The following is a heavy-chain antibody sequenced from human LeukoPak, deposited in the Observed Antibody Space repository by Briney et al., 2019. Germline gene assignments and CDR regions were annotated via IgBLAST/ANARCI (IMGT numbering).Heavy chain of an antibody. D-gene: IGHD2-2*01. CDR1: GFTFSSYW. V-gene: IGHV3-74*01. Sequence: GGSLRLSRAASGFTFSSYWMHWVRQAPGKGLVWVSRINTDGSSTSYADSVKGRFTISRDNAKNTLYLQMNSLRAEDTAVYYRARETIYCSSTSCYDYFDYWGQGTLVTVSS. CDR3: ARETIYCSSTSCYDYFDY. CDR2: INTDGSST. J-gene: IGHJ4*02.